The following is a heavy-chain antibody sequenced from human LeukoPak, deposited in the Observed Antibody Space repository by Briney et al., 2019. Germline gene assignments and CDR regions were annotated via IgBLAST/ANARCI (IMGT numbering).Heavy chain of an antibody. Sequence: PSETLSLTCTVSGGSISSSSYYWGWIRQPPGKGLEWIGSIYYSGSTYYNPSLKSRVTISVDTSKNQFSLKLSSVTAADTAVYYCARHSREMATITPYFDYWGQGTLVTVSS. J-gene: IGHJ4*02. CDR3: ARHSREMATITPYFDY. D-gene: IGHD5-24*01. V-gene: IGHV4-39*01. CDR1: GGSISSSSYY. CDR2: IYYSGST.